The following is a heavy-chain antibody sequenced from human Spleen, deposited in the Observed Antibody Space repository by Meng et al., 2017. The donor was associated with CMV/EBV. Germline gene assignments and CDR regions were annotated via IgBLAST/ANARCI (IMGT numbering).Heavy chain of an antibody. CDR1: EFTFSNYP. CDR2: ISYDGNEK. CDR3: ARAGLGYCSVTSCYNDY. D-gene: IGHD2-2*02. J-gene: IGHJ4*02. V-gene: IGHV3-30-3*01. Sequence: GESLKISCVASEFTFSNYPMHWVRQTPGKGLEWVALISYDGNEKDYADSVRGRFTVSRDNAKNSLFLQMSSLRAEDTAMYYCARAGLGYCSVTSCYNDYWGQGTLVTVSS.